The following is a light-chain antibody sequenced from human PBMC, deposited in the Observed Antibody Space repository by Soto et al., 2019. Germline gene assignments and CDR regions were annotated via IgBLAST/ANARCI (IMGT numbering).Light chain of an antibody. J-gene: IGLJ1*01. V-gene: IGLV1-47*01. CDR2: RNN. Sequence: QSALTQPPSASGTPGQRVTISCSGSSSNIGSNYVYWYQQLPGTAPKLLIYRNNQRPSGVPDRFSGSKSGTSASLAISGLLSEDEADYYCAAWDDSLSALYVFGTGTKVTVL. CDR3: AAWDDSLSALYV. CDR1: SSNIGSNY.